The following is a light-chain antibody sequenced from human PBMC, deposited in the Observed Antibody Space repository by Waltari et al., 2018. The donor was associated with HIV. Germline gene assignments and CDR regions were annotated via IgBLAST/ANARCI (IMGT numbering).Light chain of an antibody. CDR2: NNK. V-gene: IGLV1-44*01. J-gene: IGLJ2*01. CDR1: NSNIGSNT. Sequence: QSVLTQPPSASGTPGQRVTISCSGSNSNIGSNTVNWYQQLPGTAPKLLIYNNKQRPSGVPDRIPGSKSGTSASLAISGLQSEDEAEYYCAAWDDSLNGVVFGGGTKLTVL. CDR3: AAWDDSLNGVV.